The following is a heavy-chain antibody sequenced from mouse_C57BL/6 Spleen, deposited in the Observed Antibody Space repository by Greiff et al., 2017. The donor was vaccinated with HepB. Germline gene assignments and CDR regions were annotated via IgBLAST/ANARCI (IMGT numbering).Heavy chain of an antibody. CDR3: ATLYDYDDGGFDY. Sequence: EVMLVESGGGLVKPGGSLKLSCAASGFTFSDYGMHWVRQAPEKGLEWVAYISSGSSTIYYADTVKGRFTISRDNAKNTLFLQMTSLRSEDTAMDYCATLYDYDDGGFDYWGQGTTLTVSS. D-gene: IGHD2-4*01. CDR2: ISSGSSTI. V-gene: IGHV5-17*01. J-gene: IGHJ2*01. CDR1: GFTFSDYG.